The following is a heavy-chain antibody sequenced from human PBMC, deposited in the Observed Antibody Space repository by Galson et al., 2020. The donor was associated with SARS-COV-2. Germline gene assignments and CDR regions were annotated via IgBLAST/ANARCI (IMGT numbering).Heavy chain of an antibody. CDR1: GFTFSSYA. CDR2: ISNDGSNR. J-gene: IGHJ4*02. D-gene: IGHD3-10*01. CDR3: ARGPRFGELLSPFDS. V-gene: IGHV3-30-3*01. Sequence: RLSCAASGFTFSSYAMHWVRQAPGKGLEWVAVISNDGSNRYYADSVKGRFTISRDNSKNTLFLQMNSLRVEDTAVYYCARGPRFGELLSPFDSWGQGTLVTVSS.